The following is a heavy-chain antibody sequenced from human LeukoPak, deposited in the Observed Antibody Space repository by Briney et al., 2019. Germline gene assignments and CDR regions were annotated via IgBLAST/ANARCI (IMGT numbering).Heavy chain of an antibody. CDR2: TKNKANSYTT. V-gene: IGHV3-72*01. Sequence: VGSLRLSCAASGFTFSNAWMSWVRQAPGKGLEWVGRTKNKANSYTTEYAASVKGRFTISRDESKNSLYLQMNSLKTEDTAVYYCARWDSGSCSDWGQGTLVTVSS. D-gene: IGHD1-26*01. J-gene: IGHJ4*02. CDR3: ARWDSGSCSD. CDR1: GFTFSNAW.